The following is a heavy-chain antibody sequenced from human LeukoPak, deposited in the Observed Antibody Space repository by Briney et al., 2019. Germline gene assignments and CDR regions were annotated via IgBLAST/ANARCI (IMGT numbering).Heavy chain of an antibody. CDR3: ARGDYQLVSP. CDR1: GGSISSSSYY. V-gene: IGHV4-39*01. D-gene: IGHD1-1*01. Sequence: SETLSLTCTVSGGSISSSSYYWGWIRQPPGKGLEWIGSIYYSGSTYYNPSLKSRVTISVDTSKNQFSLKLSSVTAADTAVYYCARGDYQLVSPWGQGTLVTVSS. J-gene: IGHJ5*02. CDR2: IYYSGST.